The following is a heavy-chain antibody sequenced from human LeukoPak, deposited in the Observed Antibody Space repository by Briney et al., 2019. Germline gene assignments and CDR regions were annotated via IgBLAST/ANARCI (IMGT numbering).Heavy chain of an antibody. V-gene: IGHV5-51*01. CDR2: IFPGDSDT. CDR3: ASSVSQTRFDY. CDR1: GYSFTNYW. D-gene: IGHD1/OR15-1a*01. Sequence: ESLKISCKASGYSFTNYWIGWVRQMPGKGLEWMGIIFPGDSDTTYSPSFQGQVTISADKSINTAYLQWSSLKASDTAMYYCASSVSQTRFDYWGQGTQVTASS. J-gene: IGHJ4*02.